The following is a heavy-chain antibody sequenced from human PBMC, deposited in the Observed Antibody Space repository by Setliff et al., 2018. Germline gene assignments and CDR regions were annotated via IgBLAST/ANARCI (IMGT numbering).Heavy chain of an antibody. D-gene: IGHD1-1*01. J-gene: IGHJ4*02. Sequence: GGSLRLSCAASGFTFSDYYMTWIRQAPGKGLEWVSNISRGGNTIYYADSVKGRFTISRDNARDSLFLQMNTLRAEDTAVYYCARDHNYAYDYWGQGTLVT. V-gene: IGHV3-11*04. CDR2: ISRGGNTI. CDR1: GFTFSDYY. CDR3: ARDHNYAYDY.